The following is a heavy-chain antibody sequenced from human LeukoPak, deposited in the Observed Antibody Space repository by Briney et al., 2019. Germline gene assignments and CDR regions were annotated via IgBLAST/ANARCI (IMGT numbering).Heavy chain of an antibody. J-gene: IGHJ4*02. CDR1: GFTFSKYW. CDR2: INTDGTVT. V-gene: IGHV3-74*01. Sequence: GRSLRLSCAASGFTFSKYWMLWVRQAPGNGLESVSRINTDGTVTTYADSVKGRFTVSRDNADNTMFLQMNSVRDEDTAVYYCATKQWLTPPPDSWGQGTPVTVSS. D-gene: IGHD6-19*01. CDR3: ATKQWLTPPPDS.